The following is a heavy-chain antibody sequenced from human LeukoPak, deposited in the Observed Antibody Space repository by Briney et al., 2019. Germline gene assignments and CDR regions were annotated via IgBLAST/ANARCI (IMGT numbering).Heavy chain of an antibody. CDR2: ITWDGGST. D-gene: IGHD6-19*01. V-gene: IGHV3-43D*03. CDR1: GFTFGEYG. J-gene: IGHJ5*02. Sequence: PGGSLRLSCVGSGFTFGEYGMHWVRQVPGKGLEWVSHITWDGGSTYYAGSVKGRFTISRGNSKNSLYLQMNSLGAEDTALYYCAKDIHIGHGSGWPESWGQGTLVTVSS. CDR3: AKDIHIGHGSGWPES.